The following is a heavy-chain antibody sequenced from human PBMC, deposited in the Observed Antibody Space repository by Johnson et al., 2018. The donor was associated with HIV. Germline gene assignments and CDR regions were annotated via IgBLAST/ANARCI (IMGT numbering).Heavy chain of an antibody. Sequence: VQLVESGGDLVQPGGSLRLSCVGSGFTFSSYAMHWVRQAPGKGLEWVANIKRDGSEKYYVDSVKGRFTISRDNAKNSLYLQMNSLRAEDTAVYYCARDRGNYYDSSGYYGLGAFDIWGQGTMVTVSS. V-gene: IGHV3-7*01. CDR1: GFTFSSYA. D-gene: IGHD3-22*01. CDR3: ARDRGNYYDSSGYYGLGAFDI. CDR2: IKRDGSEK. J-gene: IGHJ3*02.